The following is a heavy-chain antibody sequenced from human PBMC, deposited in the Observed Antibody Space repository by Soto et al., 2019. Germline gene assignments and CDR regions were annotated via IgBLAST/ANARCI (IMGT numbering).Heavy chain of an antibody. CDR2: INPNSGGT. V-gene: IGHV1-2*02. D-gene: IGHD1-26*01. Sequence: ASVKVSCKASGYTFTGYYMHWVRQAPGQGLEWMGWINPNSGGTNYAQKFQGRVTMTRDTSISTAYMELSRLRSDDTAVYYCAKLKRGAPVSYFDHWGQGILVTVSS. CDR3: AKLKRGAPVSYFDH. CDR1: GYTFTGYY. J-gene: IGHJ4*02.